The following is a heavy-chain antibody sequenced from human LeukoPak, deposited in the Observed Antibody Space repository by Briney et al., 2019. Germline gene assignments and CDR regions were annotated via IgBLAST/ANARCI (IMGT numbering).Heavy chain of an antibody. J-gene: IGHJ4*02. D-gene: IGHD2-2*01. CDR3: ARDLPRGYCSSTSCYAFDY. Sequence: SVKVSCKASGGTFSSYTISWVRQAPGQGLEWMGRIIPILGIANYAQKFQGRVTITADKSTSTAYMELSSLRSEDTAVYYGARDLPRGYCSSTSCYAFDYWGQGTLVTVSS. CDR1: GGTFSSYT. CDR2: IIPILGIA. V-gene: IGHV1-69*02.